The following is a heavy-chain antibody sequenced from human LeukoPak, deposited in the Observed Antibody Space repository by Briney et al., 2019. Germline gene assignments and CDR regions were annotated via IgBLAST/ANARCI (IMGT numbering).Heavy chain of an antibody. Sequence: GGSLRLSCGASGFTFSSYWMHWVRQAPGKGLVWVSRINSDGSSTSYADSVKGRFTISRDNAKNTLYLQMNSLRAEDTAVYYCARDRCSSTSCLYYYYYMDVWGKGTTVTVSS. J-gene: IGHJ6*03. D-gene: IGHD2-2*01. V-gene: IGHV3-74*01. CDR2: INSDGSST. CDR1: GFTFSSYW. CDR3: ARDRCSSTSCLYYYYYMDV.